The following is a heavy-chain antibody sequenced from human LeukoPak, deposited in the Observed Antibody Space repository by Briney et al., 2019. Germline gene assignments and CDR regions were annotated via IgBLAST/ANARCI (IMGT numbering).Heavy chain of an antibody. CDR1: GYPFNDYY. D-gene: IGHD3-22*01. CDR2: INPNSGGT. Sequence: ASVKVSFKASGYPFNDYYMHWVRQAPGQGLEWMGWINPNSGGTNSAQKFQGRVTMTRDTSISTAYMELSRLRSDDTAVYYCARASYYYDSSGYPGYYFDYWGQGTLVTVSS. V-gene: IGHV1-2*02. CDR3: ARASYYYDSSGYPGYYFDY. J-gene: IGHJ4*02.